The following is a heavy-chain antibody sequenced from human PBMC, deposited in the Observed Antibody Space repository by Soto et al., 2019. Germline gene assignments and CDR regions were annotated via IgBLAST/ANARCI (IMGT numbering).Heavy chain of an antibody. CDR3: ARHDYGDVGGGFYGMDV. Sequence: ASVKVSCKASGGTFSSYAISWVRQPPGQGLEWMGGIIPIFGTANYAQKFQGRVTITADESTSTAYMELSSLRSEDTAVYYCARHDYGDVGGGFYGMDVWGQGTTVTVSS. CDR1: GGTFSSYA. J-gene: IGHJ6*02. CDR2: IIPIFGTA. V-gene: IGHV1-69*13. D-gene: IGHD4-17*01.